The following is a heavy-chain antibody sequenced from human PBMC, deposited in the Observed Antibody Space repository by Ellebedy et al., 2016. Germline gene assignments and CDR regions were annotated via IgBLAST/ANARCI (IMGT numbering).Heavy chain of an antibody. CDR2: IQSVIE. V-gene: IGHV3-15*01. J-gene: IGHJ1*01. D-gene: IGHD3-10*01. Sequence: GGSLRLSCAASGFTFSNTWMSWVRQPPGKGLEWVGRIQSVIEDLAAPVIGRFTISRDDSKNTLYLHMNSLETEDTAMYYCTTDVGYYFGSGRPFFQHWGPGTLVTVSS. CDR1: GFTFSNTW. CDR3: TTDVGYYFGSGRPFFQH.